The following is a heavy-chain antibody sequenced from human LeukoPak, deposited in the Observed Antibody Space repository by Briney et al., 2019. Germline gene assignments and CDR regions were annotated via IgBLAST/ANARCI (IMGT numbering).Heavy chain of an antibody. CDR3: AKDLSSSGSYSSVDY. Sequence: GGSLRLSCAASGFTFSMYGTHWVRQAPGKGLEWVAIIANDGKTTYYADSVQGRFTISRDNSKNALYLQMNSLRAEDTALYYCAKDLSSSGSYSSVDYWGQGTLVTVSS. V-gene: IGHV3-30*18. CDR1: GFTFSMYG. D-gene: IGHD1-26*01. J-gene: IGHJ4*02. CDR2: IANDGKTT.